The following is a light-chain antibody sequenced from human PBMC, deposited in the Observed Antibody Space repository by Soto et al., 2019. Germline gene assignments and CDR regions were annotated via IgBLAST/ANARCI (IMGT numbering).Light chain of an antibody. J-gene: IGKJ5*01. Sequence: EIGCTQSPATLSPFAGESSTAPIRASQSVSSYLAWYQQKPGQAPRLLIYDASNRATGIPARFSGSGSGTDFTLTISSLEPEDFAVYYCQQRSNWPITFGQGTRLEIK. CDR2: DAS. V-gene: IGKV3-11*01. CDR3: QQRSNWPIT. CDR1: QSVSSY.